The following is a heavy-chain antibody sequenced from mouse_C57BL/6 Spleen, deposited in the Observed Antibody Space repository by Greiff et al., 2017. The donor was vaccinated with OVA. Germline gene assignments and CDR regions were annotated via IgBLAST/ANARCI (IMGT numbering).Heavy chain of an antibody. CDR1: GYTFTDYY. CDR2: INPNNGGT. D-gene: IGHD1-1*02. CDR3: ARIGGTGWYFDV. V-gene: IGHV1-26*01. J-gene: IGHJ1*03. Sequence: VQLQQSGPELVKPGASVKISCKASGYTFTDYYMNWVKQSHGKSLEWIGDINPNNGGTSYNQKFKGKATLTVDKSSSTAYMELRSLTSEDSAVYYCARIGGTGWYFDVWGTGTTVTVSS.